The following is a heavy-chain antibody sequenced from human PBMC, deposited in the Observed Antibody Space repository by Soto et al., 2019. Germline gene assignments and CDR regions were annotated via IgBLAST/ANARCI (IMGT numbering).Heavy chain of an antibody. D-gene: IGHD6-19*01. Sequence: QVQLVESGGGVVQPGRSLRLSCAASGFTFSSYAMHWVRQAPGKGLEWVAVISYDGSNKYYADSVKGRFTISRDNSKNTLYLQMNSLRAEDTAVYYCARAFGSAWYYFDYWGQGTLVTVSS. CDR3: ARAFGSAWYYFDY. CDR2: ISYDGSNK. CDR1: GFTFSSYA. V-gene: IGHV3-30-3*01. J-gene: IGHJ4*02.